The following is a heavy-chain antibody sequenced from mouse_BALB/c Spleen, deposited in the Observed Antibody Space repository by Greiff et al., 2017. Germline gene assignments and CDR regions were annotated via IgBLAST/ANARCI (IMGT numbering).Heavy chain of an antibody. CDR1: GYTFSSYW. J-gene: IGHJ3*01. D-gene: IGHD2-1*01. CDR2: ILPGSGST. V-gene: IGHV1-9*01. Sequence: QVQLKESGAELMKPGASVKISCKATGYTFSSYWIEWVKQRPGHGLEWIGEILPGSGSTNYNEKFKGKATFTADTSSNTAYMQLSSLTSEDSAVYYCARGGGNYGGFAYWGQGTLVTVSA. CDR3: ARGGGNYGGFAY.